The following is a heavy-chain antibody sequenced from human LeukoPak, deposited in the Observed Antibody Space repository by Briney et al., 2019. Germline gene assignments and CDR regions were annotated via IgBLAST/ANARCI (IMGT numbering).Heavy chain of an antibody. J-gene: IGHJ3*02. CDR1: GGSISSYY. CDR2: IYYSGNT. CDR3: ACLSSTGRSAFDI. Sequence: SETLSLTCTVSGGSISSYYWTWIRQPPGKGLEWVGYIYYSGNTNHNPSLKSRVTISVDTTKSQFSLKLSSVTAADTAVYYCACLSSTGRSAFDIWGQGTMVSASS. V-gene: IGHV4-59*08. D-gene: IGHD2-8*02.